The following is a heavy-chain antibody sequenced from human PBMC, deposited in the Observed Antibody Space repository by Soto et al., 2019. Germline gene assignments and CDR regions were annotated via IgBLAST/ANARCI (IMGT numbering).Heavy chain of an antibody. CDR1: GFTFSSYA. J-gene: IGHJ4*02. V-gene: IGHV3-23*01. CDR3: ARDLGYSYGYWVGY. CDR2: ISDTGDST. Sequence: EVQLLESGGGLVHPGGSLRVSCAASGFTFSSYAMIWVRQAPGKGLEWVSAISDTGDSTYYADSVKGRFTISRDNSKNTLFLQMSSLRVEDTALYYCARDLGYSYGYWVGYWGQGTLVTVSS. D-gene: IGHD5-18*01.